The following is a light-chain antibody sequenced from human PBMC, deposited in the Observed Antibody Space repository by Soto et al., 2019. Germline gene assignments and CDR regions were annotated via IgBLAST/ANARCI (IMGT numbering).Light chain of an antibody. V-gene: IGKV3-11*01. CDR2: DAS. CDR3: QQRSNWPYT. CDR1: QSVSSY. J-gene: IGKJ2*01. Sequence: EIVLTQSPATLSLSPGERATLSCRASQSVSSYLAWYQQKPGQAPRLLIYDASNRATGIPARFSGHGSGTDFTLTISSLEPEDFAVSCCQQRSNWPYTFGQGTKLEIK.